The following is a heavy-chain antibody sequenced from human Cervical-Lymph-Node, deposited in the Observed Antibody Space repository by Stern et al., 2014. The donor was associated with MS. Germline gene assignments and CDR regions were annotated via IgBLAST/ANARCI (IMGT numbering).Heavy chain of an antibody. D-gene: IGHD6-13*01. CDR1: SGSFSGYY. J-gene: IGHJ6*02. CDR3: ARGGGIESRRVGVSGMDV. Sequence: QLQLQESGAGLLKPSETLSLTCAVYSGSFSGYYWSWIRQSPEKGLEWIGEIPLSGSTNSNPSLKSRVSMSVDTSSRQFSLRLNSVTVADSATYYCARGGGIESRRVGVSGMDVWGQGTTVIVSS. V-gene: IGHV4-34*01. CDR2: IPLSGST.